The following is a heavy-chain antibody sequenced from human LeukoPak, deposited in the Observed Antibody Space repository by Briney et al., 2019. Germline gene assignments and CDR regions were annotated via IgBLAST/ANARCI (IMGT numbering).Heavy chain of an antibody. V-gene: IGHV3-23*01. J-gene: IGHJ4*02. CDR3: AKEPYDSSGYEYYFDY. D-gene: IGHD3-22*01. CDR1: GFTFSSYA. CDR2: ISGSGGST. Sequence: QPGGSLRLSCAASGFTFSSYAMIWVRQAPGKGLEWVSAISGSGGSTYYADSVKGRFTISRDNSKNTLYLQMNSLRAEDTAVYYCAKEPYDSSGYEYYFDYWGQGTLVTVSS.